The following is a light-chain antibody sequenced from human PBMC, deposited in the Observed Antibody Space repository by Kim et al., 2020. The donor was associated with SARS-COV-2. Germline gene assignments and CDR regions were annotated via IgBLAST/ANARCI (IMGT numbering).Light chain of an antibody. CDR1: QSITNY. V-gene: IGKV1-39*01. CDR2: AAS. CDR3: QQSYNLPPP. Sequence: DIQMTQSPSSLSASVGDRVTITCRASQSITNYLNWYQQKPGKAPNLLIYAASTLQSGVPSRFSGSGSGTDFTLTIGSLQPEDFATYYCQQSYNLPPPFGRGTKVDIK. J-gene: IGKJ3*01.